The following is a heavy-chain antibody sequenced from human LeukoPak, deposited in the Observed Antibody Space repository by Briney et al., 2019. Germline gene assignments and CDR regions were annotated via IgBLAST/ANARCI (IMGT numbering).Heavy chain of an antibody. D-gene: IGHD5-18*01. V-gene: IGHV5-51*01. Sequence: GESLKISCKGSGYSFTNYWIGWVRQMPGKGLEWMGIMYPGDSDTRYSPSFQGQVTISADKSISTAYLVWSSLKASDTAIYFCARNQGRGYTYSFDYWGQGTLVTVSS. CDR3: ARNQGRGYTYSFDY. CDR2: MYPGDSDT. CDR1: GYSFTNYW. J-gene: IGHJ4*02.